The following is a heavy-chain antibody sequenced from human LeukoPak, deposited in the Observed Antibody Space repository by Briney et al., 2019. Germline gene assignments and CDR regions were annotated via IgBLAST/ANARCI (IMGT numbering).Heavy chain of an antibody. CDR3: ARGGNYDYVWGSYRYSEFQH. CDR2: INHSGST. CDR1: GGSFSGYY. D-gene: IGHD3-16*02. Sequence: SETLSLTCAVYGGSFSGYYWSWIRQPPGKGLEWIGEINHSGSTNYNPSLKSRATISVDTSKNQFSLKLSSVTAADTAVYYCARGGNYDYVWGSYRYSEFQHWGQGTLVTVSS. J-gene: IGHJ1*01. V-gene: IGHV4-34*01.